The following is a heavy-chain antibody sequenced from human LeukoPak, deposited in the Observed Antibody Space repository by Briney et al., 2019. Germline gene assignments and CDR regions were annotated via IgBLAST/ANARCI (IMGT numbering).Heavy chain of an antibody. D-gene: IGHD6-13*01. J-gene: IGHJ4*02. CDR3: VKDRRYSSNWYYFDC. CDR2: ISSNGGST. Sequence: GGSLRLSCSASGFTFSSYGMHWVRQAPGKGLEYVSAISSNGGSTYYADSVKGRFTISRDNSKNTLYLQMSSLRAEDTAVYYCVKDRRYSSNWYYFDCWGQGTLVIVSS. CDR1: GFTFSSYG. V-gene: IGHV3-64D*09.